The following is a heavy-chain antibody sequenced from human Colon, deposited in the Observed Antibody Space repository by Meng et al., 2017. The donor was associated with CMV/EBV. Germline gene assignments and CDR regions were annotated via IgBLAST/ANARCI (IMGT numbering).Heavy chain of an antibody. D-gene: IGHD3-16*01. CDR1: GFTFSNSW. Sequence: LKISCAASGFTFSNSWMHWVRQGPGKGLVWVSRINGDGSSTSYADSVKGRFTISRDNAKNTLFLQMNSLRTEDTAVYYCALRLRNSDGMDVWGQGTTVTVSS. CDR2: INGDGSST. J-gene: IGHJ6*02. CDR3: ALRLRNSDGMDV. V-gene: IGHV3-74*01.